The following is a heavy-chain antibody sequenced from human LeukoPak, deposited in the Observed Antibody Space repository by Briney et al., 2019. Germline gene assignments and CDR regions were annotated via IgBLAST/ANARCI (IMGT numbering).Heavy chain of an antibody. Sequence: GGSLRLSCTASGFTFGDYAMSWVRQAPGNGLEWVGFIRSKAYGGTTEYAASVKGRFTISRDDSKSIAYLQMNSLKTEDTAVYYCARAFYSNTPDWFDPWGQGTLVTVSS. CDR1: GFTFGDYA. J-gene: IGHJ5*02. V-gene: IGHV3-49*04. D-gene: IGHD6-13*01. CDR3: ARAFYSNTPDWFDP. CDR2: IRSKAYGGTT.